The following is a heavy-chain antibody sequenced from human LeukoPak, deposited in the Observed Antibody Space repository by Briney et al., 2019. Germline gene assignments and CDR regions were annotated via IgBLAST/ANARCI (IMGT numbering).Heavy chain of an antibody. J-gene: IGHJ3*02. CDR1: GYTFTGYY. Sequence: ASVKVSCKASGYTFTGYYMHWVRQAPGQGLEWMGWINPNSGGTNYAQKFQGRVTMTRDTSISTAYMELSRLRSDDTAVYYCARENWNYVGAFDIWGQGTMVTVSS. CDR3: ARENWNYVGAFDI. D-gene: IGHD1-7*01. CDR2: INPNSGGT. V-gene: IGHV1-2*02.